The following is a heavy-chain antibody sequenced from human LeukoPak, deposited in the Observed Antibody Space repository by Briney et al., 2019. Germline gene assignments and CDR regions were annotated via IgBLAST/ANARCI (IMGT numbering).Heavy chain of an antibody. D-gene: IGHD3-10*01. CDR2: FDPEDGET. CDR3: ASMVRGVILPFDY. V-gene: IGHV1-24*01. J-gene: IGHJ4*02. CDR1: GYTLTELS. Sequence: ASVKVPCKVSGYTLTELSMHWVRQAPGKGLEWMGGFDPEDGETIYAQKFQGRVIMTEDTSTDTAYMGLSSLRSEDTAVYYCASMVRGVILPFDYWGQGTLVTVSS.